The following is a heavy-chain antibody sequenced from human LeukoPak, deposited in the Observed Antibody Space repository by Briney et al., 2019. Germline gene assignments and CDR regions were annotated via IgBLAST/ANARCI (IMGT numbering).Heavy chain of an antibody. V-gene: IGHV3-30*04. Sequence: GGSLRLSCVGYGFTFRASPVHWVRQTPERGLEWVALISYGGSPRYYADFVKGRFTISRDDSRNTVYLQMNSLRGDDTALYFCATAGGYSYGSRFDRWGQGTLVTVSS. CDR3: ATAGGYSYGSRFDR. CDR1: GFTFRASP. CDR2: ISYGGSPR. J-gene: IGHJ4*02. D-gene: IGHD5-18*01.